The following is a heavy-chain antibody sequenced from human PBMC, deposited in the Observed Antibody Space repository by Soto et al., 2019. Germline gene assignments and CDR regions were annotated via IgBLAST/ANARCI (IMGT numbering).Heavy chain of an antibody. D-gene: IGHD6-19*01. CDR3: ARGGIAVAYNAFDI. J-gene: IGHJ3*02. V-gene: IGHV4-34*01. CDR2: INHSGST. CDR1: GGPFSGYY. Sequence: QVQLQQWGAGLLKPSETLSLTCAVYGGPFSGYYWSWIRQPPGKGLEWIGEINHSGSTNYNPSLKSRVTISVDTSKNQFSLKLSSVTAADTAVYYCARGGIAVAYNAFDIWGQGTMVTVSS.